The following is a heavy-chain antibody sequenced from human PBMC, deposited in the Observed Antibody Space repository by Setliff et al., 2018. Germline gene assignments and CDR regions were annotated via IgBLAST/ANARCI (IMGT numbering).Heavy chain of an antibody. J-gene: IGHJ4*02. CDR2: MNPERDNT. V-gene: IGHV1-8*01. CDR3: VRNPLGPEASTPGGY. Sequence: ASVKVSCKASGYSFISYDINWVRQAPGQGLEWMGWMNPERDNTGYAQKFQGRVTMTGHASINTAHMELTSLTSEDTAVYYCVRNPLGPEASTPGGYWGQGTLVTVSS. CDR1: GYSFISYD. D-gene: IGHD3-16*01.